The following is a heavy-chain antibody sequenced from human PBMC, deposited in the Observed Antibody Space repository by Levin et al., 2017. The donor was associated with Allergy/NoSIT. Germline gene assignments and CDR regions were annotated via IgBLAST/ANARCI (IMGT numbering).Heavy chain of an antibody. CDR2: IYSGGST. CDR3: ARDPPYSSSSRYFQH. CDR1: GFTVRSNY. J-gene: IGHJ1*01. D-gene: IGHD6-6*01. Sequence: LSLTCAASGFTVRSNYMSWVRQAPGKGLEWVSVIYSGGSTYYADSVKGRFTISRDNSKNTLYLQMNSLRAEDTAVYYCARDPPYSSSSRYFQHWGQGTLVTVSS. V-gene: IGHV3-53*01.